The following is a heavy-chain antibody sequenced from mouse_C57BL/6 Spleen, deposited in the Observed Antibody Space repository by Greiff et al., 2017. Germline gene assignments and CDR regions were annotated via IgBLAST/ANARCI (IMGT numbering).Heavy chain of an antibody. CDR3: ARGGDYDGGASFDY. CDR1: GYAFSSYW. Sequence: VQLQQSGAELVKPGASVKISCKASGYAFSSYWMNWVKQRPGKGLEWIGQIYPGDGDTNYNGKFKGKATLTADKSYSTAYMQLSSLTSEDSAVYFCARGGDYDGGASFDYWGQGTTLTVSS. CDR2: IYPGDGDT. V-gene: IGHV1-80*01. D-gene: IGHD2-4*01. J-gene: IGHJ2*01.